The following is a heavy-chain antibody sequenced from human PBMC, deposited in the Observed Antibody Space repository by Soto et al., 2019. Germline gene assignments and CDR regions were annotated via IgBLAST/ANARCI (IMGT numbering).Heavy chain of an antibody. Sequence: SVKVSCKASGSTFSSYAISWVRQAPGQGLEWMGGIIPIFGTANYAQKFQGRVTITADKSTSTAYMELSSLRSEDTAVYYCARDNIVVVPAAILYYYYGMDVWGQGTTVTVSS. CDR2: IIPIFGTA. D-gene: IGHD2-2*01. CDR1: GSTFSSYA. V-gene: IGHV1-69*06. J-gene: IGHJ6*02. CDR3: ARDNIVVVPAAILYYYYGMDV.